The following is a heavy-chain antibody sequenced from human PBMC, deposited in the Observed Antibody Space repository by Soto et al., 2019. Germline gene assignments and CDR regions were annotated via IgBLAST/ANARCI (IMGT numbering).Heavy chain of an antibody. CDR2: ISAYNGNT. Sequence: QLVQSGAAVKKPGASVKVSCKVSSFTLNSYGISWVRQAPGQGLEWMGWISAYNGNTNYAQKFQGRVTMTTDTSTSTAYMELRSLRSDDTAVYYCARLVAVALVNYFDFWGQGTLVTVTS. CDR1: SFTLNSYG. D-gene: IGHD6-19*01. J-gene: IGHJ4*02. CDR3: ARLVAVALVNYFDF. V-gene: IGHV1-18*01.